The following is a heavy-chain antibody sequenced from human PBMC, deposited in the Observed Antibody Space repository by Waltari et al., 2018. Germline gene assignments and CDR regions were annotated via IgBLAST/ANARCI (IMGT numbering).Heavy chain of an antibody. CDR1: GFSFSNYD. J-gene: IGHJ5*01. D-gene: IGHD2-15*01. Sequence: EVQLLESGGGLVQPGGSLRLSCAASGFSFSNYDMAWVCQAPGKGVGWVSGIRNRGGNTYYGDSGKGRFAISRDNSRNTLHLQMNGLRAEDTAIYYCTSWRVVAGTGWFDSWGQGTLVTVSS. CDR2: IRNRGGNT. CDR3: TSWRVVAGTGWFDS. V-gene: IGHV3-23*01.